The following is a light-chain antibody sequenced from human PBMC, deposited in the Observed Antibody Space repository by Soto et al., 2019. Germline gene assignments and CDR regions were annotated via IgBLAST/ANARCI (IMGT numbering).Light chain of an antibody. J-gene: IGKJ4*01. CDR2: GAS. Sequence: EIVMTQSPATLSVSPGGRATLSCRASQSVSSNLAWYQQKPGQAPRLLIYGASTRATGIPARFIGNGSGTEFTLTASSLQPEDFAMYYCQQYGYLVTFGGGTKVDIK. V-gene: IGKV3-15*01. CDR1: QSVSSN. CDR3: QQYGYLVT.